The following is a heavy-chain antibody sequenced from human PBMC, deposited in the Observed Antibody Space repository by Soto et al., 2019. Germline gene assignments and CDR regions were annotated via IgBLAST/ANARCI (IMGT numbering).Heavy chain of an antibody. CDR2: IYYSGTT. V-gene: IGHV4-59*08. J-gene: IGHJ6*02. Sequence: SETLSLTCTVSGGSISNYYWSWIRQPPGKGLEWIGYIYYSGTTNYNPSLKSRVTISVDTSKNQFSLKLSSVTAADTAVYYCASARGGRREGLRSYYYYGMDVWGQGTTVTVSS. D-gene: IGHD3-16*01. CDR3: ASARGGRREGLRSYYYYGMDV. CDR1: GGSISNYY.